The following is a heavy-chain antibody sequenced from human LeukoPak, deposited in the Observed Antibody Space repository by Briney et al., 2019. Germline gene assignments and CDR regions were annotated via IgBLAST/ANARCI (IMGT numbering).Heavy chain of an antibody. V-gene: IGHV1-18*04. J-gene: IGHJ5*02. CDR3: ARDPTPTMYGDNNWFDP. D-gene: IGHD2-21*02. CDR1: GYTFTSYG. CDR2: ISVYTNYT. Sequence: ASVTLSCKASGYTFTSYGINWVRQAPGQGLEGMAWISVYTNYTNYAQKFQDRVNKTTDTSKRTAYMELRSLRSDDTAVYYCARDPTPTMYGDNNWFDPWGQGTLVIVSS.